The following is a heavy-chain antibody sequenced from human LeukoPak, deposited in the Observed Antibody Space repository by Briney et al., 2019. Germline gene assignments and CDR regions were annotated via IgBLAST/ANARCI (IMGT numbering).Heavy chain of an antibody. CDR3: AKDSSGSNRAEYFHH. CDR2: ISGSGGVT. Sequence: GGSLRLSCAASGFTFSTYAMSWVRQAPGRGLEWVSAISGSGGVTYYADSVKGRFTISRDNSKNTLYLQMNNLRAEDTAVYYCAKDSSGSNRAEYFHHWGQGTLVTVPS. D-gene: IGHD4-23*01. V-gene: IGHV3-23*01. J-gene: IGHJ1*01. CDR1: GFTFSTYA.